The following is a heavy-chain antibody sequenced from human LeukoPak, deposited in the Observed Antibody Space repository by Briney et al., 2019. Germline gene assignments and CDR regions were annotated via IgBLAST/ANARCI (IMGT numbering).Heavy chain of an antibody. D-gene: IGHD3-10*01. CDR1: GGSISSSSYY. CDR3: ARHHGGSGSFYWFDP. CDR2: IYHSGST. Sequence: SETLSPTCTVSGGSISSSSYYWGWIRQPPGKGLEWIGSIYHSGSTYYNPSLKSRVTISVDTSKNQFSLKLSSVTAADTAVYYCARHHGGSGSFYWFDPWGQGTLVTVSS. V-gene: IGHV4-39*01. J-gene: IGHJ5*02.